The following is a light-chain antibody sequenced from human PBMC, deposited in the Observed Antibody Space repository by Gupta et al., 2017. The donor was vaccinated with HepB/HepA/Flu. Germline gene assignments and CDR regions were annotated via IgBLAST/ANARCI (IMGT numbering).Light chain of an antibody. V-gene: IGKV4-1*01. CDR3: QQYYDIPIT. J-gene: IGKJ5*01. CDR1: QNLLYANNKDY. CDR2: WAS. Sequence: DIVMTQSPDSLAVSLGERATINCKSSQNLLYANNKDYLAWYQKKPGQPPELLISWASTRESGVPDRFSGSGSRTDFTLTISGLQADDVAVYYCQQYYDIPITFGQGTRLEIK.